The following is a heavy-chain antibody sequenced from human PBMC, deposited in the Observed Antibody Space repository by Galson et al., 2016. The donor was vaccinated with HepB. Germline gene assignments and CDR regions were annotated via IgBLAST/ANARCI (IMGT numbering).Heavy chain of an antibody. D-gene: IGHD1-1*01. V-gene: IGHV5-51*03. CDR2: IYPDDSDT. CDR3: ATLYWNADDYNGMDV. J-gene: IGHJ6*02. Sequence: QSGAEVKKPGESLKISCKGSGFSFTNYWIGWVRQMHGKGLEWMGIIYPDDSDTRYSPSFQGQVTISADKSISTAYLQWSSLKASDTAMYYCATLYWNADDYNGMDVWGQGTTVTVSS. CDR1: GFSFTNYW.